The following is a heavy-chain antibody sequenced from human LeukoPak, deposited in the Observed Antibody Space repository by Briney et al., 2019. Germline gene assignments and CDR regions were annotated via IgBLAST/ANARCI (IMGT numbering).Heavy chain of an antibody. CDR3: ARVRYSYGYRGYYYYGMDV. D-gene: IGHD5-18*01. Sequence: ASVKVSCKASGYTFTSYGISWVRQAPGQGLEWMGWISAYNGNTNYAQKLQGRVTMTTDTSTSTAYMELRSLRSDDTAVYYCARVRYSYGYRGYYYYGMDVWGQGTTVTVSS. CDR1: GYTFTSYG. V-gene: IGHV1-18*01. J-gene: IGHJ6*02. CDR2: ISAYNGNT.